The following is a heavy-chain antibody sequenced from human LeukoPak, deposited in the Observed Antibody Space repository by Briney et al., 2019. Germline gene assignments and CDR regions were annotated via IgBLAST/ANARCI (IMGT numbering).Heavy chain of an antibody. D-gene: IGHD3-10*01. CDR1: GGSISNDY. Sequence: PSETLSLTCTVSGGSISNDYWSWIRQAAGKELEWIGRIYTRGNTNYNPSLKRRVNISLDKSKKQFSLNLNSVTAADTAVYYCARGGTYGSGRNQHTTLDYWGQGTLVTVSS. J-gene: IGHJ4*02. CDR2: IYTRGNT. V-gene: IGHV4-4*07. CDR3: ARGGTYGSGRNQHTTLDY.